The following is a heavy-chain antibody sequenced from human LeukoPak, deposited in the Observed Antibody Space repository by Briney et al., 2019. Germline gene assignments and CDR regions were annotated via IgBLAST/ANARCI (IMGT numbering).Heavy chain of an antibody. V-gene: IGHV4-59*01. CDR3: ATLLYGSGSYPTRDDAFDI. CDR1: GGSISSYY. D-gene: IGHD3-10*01. CDR2: IYHSGST. Sequence: SETLSLTCTVSGGSISSYYWSWIRQPPGKGLEWIGYIYHSGSTNYNPSLKSRVTKSVDTSENQFSLKLSSVTAADTAVYYCATLLYGSGSYPTRDDAFDIWGQGTMVIVSS. J-gene: IGHJ3*02.